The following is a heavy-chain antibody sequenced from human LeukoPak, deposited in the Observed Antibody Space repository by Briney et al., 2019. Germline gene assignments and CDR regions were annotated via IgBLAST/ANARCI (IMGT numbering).Heavy chain of an antibody. CDR3: ARCGSGSYYTYYYYGMDV. CDR1: GYSISSGYY. V-gene: IGHV4-38-2*01. J-gene: IGHJ6*04. CDR2: IYHSGST. D-gene: IGHD3-10*01. Sequence: SETLSLTCAVSGYSISSGYYWGWIRQPPGKGLEWIGSIYHSGSTCYNPSLKSRVTISVDTSKNQFSLKLSSVTAADTAVYYCARCGSGSYYTYYYYGMDVWGKGTTVTVSS.